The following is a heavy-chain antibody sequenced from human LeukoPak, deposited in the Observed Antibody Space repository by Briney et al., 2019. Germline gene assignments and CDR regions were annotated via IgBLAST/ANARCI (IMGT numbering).Heavy chain of an antibody. J-gene: IGHJ4*02. CDR1: GGSFSGYY. CDR3: ASGYDFWSGYRAFDY. CDR2: INHSGST. Sequence: SETLSLTCAVYGGSFSGYYWSWIRQPPWKGLEWIGEINHSGSTNYNPSLKSRVTISVDTSKNQFSLKLSSVTAADTAVYYCASGYDFWSGYRAFDYWGQGTLVTVSS. D-gene: IGHD3-3*01. V-gene: IGHV4-34*01.